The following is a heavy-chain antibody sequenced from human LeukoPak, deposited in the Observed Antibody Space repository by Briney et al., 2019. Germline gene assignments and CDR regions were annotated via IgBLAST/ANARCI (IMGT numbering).Heavy chain of an antibody. V-gene: IGHV4-39*07. J-gene: IGHJ4*02. Sequence: SETLSLTCTVSGGSISSSSYYWGWIRQPPGKGLEWIGSIYYSGSTYYNPSLKSRVTISVDTSKNQFSLKLSSVTAADTAVYYCARDDYGDYSFDYWGQGTLVTVSS. CDR2: IYYSGST. D-gene: IGHD4-17*01. CDR1: GGSISSSSYY. CDR3: ARDDYGDYSFDY.